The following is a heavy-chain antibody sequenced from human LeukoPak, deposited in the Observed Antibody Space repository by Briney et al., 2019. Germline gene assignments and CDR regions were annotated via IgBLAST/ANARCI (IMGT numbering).Heavy chain of an antibody. J-gene: IGHJ4*02. CDR1: GGSISSSSYY. Sequence: SETPSLTCTVSGGSISSSSYYWGWIRQPPGKGLEWIGSIYYSGSTYYNPSLKSRVTISVDTSKNQFSLKLSSVTAADTAVYYCARHVYYDILTGYYNPLEFDYWGQGTLVTVSS. CDR3: ARHVYYDILTGYYNPLEFDY. CDR2: IYYSGST. D-gene: IGHD3-9*01. V-gene: IGHV4-39*01.